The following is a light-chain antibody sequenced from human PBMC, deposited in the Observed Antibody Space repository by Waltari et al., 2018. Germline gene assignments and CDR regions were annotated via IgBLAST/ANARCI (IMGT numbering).Light chain of an antibody. CDR1: GGSFATNY. Sequence: FILTQSHSVSESPGRTVTISCSGSGGSFATNYAQWYQQRPGSAPTTVIYADNQRPSGVPDRFSGSVDSSSNSASLTISGLQTEDEADYYCQSYDGDRSWVFGGGTKLTVL. CDR3: QSYDGDRSWV. CDR2: ADN. J-gene: IGLJ3*02. V-gene: IGLV6-57*02.